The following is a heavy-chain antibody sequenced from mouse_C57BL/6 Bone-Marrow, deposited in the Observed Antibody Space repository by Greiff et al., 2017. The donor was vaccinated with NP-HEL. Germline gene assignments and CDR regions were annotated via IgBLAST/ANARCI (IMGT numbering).Heavy chain of an antibody. D-gene: IGHD2-4*01. CDR1: GFTFSSYA. V-gene: IGHV5-9-1*02. Sequence: EVKLMESGEGLVKPGGSLKLSCAASGFTFSSYAMSWVRQTPEKRLEWVAYISSGGDYIYYADTVKGRFPISRDNARNTLYLQMSSLKSEDTAMYYCTREGLYYDYAALSAMDYWGQGTSVTVSS. CDR2: ISSGGDYI. J-gene: IGHJ4*01. CDR3: TREGLYYDYAALSAMDY.